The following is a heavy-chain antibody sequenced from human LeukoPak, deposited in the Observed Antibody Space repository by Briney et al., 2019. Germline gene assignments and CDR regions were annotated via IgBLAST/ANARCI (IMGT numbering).Heavy chain of an antibody. J-gene: IGHJ6*02. D-gene: IGHD6-13*01. V-gene: IGHV1-18*01. CDR2: ISAYNGNT. Sequence: ASVNVSCKASGYTFTIYGISWVRQAPGQGLEWMGWISAYNGNTNYAQKLQGRVTMTTDTSTSTAYMELRSLRSDDTAVYYCASSRPEIAAAGRYYYYYGMDVWGQGTTVTVSS. CDR1: GYTFTIYG. CDR3: ASSRPEIAAAGRYYYYYGMDV.